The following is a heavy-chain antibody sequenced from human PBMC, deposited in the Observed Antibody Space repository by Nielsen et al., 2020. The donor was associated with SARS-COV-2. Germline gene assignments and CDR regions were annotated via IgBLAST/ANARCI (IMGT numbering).Heavy chain of an antibody. D-gene: IGHD4-17*01. CDR3: ARDAYGDLIYGMDV. V-gene: IGHV3-23*01. J-gene: IGHJ6*02. CDR1: AFTFINYA. CDR2: ISSSGETT. Sequence: GESLKISCAASAFTFINYAFIWVRQAPGKGLEWVSAISSSGETTYYADSVRGRFTISRDNSRNTLYLQMNTLRPEDTAVYSCARDAYGDLIYGMDVWGRGTTVTVSS.